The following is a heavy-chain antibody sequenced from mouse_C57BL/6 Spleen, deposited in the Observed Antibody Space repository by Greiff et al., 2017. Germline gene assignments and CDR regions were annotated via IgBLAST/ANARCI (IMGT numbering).Heavy chain of an antibody. Sequence: EVQLVESGPGMVKPSQSLSLTCTVTGYSITSGYDWHWIRHFPGNKLEWMGYISYSGSTNYNPSLKSRISITHDTSKNHFFLKLNYVTTEDTATYYCARGGVVADWYFDVWGTGTTVTVSS. J-gene: IGHJ1*03. D-gene: IGHD1-1*01. V-gene: IGHV3-1*01. CDR3: ARGGVVADWYFDV. CDR2: ISYSGST. CDR1: GYSITSGYD.